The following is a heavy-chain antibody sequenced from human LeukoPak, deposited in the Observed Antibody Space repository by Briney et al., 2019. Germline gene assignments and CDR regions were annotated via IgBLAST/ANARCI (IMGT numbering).Heavy chain of an antibody. V-gene: IGHV1-18*01. Sequence: GASVKVSCKASVYTFTSYGISWVRQAPGQGLEWMGWISAYNGNTNYAQKLQGRVTMTTDTSTSTAYMELRSLRSDDTAVYYWAREGYGSGSYYNPDYWGQGTLVTVSS. CDR2: ISAYNGNT. CDR3: AREGYGSGSYYNPDY. J-gene: IGHJ4*02. CDR1: VYTFTSYG. D-gene: IGHD3-10*01.